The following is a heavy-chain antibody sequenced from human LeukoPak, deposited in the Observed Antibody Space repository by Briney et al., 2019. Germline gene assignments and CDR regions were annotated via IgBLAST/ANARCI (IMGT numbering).Heavy chain of an antibody. D-gene: IGHD6-13*01. CDR3: ARESSSSWYGNWFDP. J-gene: IGHJ5*02. CDR1: GGSISSYY. CDR2: IYYSGST. V-gene: IGHV4-59*01. Sequence: SETLSLTCTVSGGSISSYYWSWIRQPPGKGLEWIGYIYYSGSTNYNPSLKSRVTTSVDTSKNQFSLKLSSVTAADTAVYYCARESSSSWYGNWFDPWGQGTLVTVSS.